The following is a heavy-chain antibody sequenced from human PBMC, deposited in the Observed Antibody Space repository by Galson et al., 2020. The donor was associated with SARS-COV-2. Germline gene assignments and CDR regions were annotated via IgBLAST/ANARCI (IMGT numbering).Heavy chain of an antibody. CDR2: ISYAGSNK. CDR3: ARALYGSPTSSPFY. Sequence: GGSLRLSCAASGFSFSNYAMHWVRQAPGKGLEWVAVISYAGSNKFYTDSVKGRFTISRDNSKNTLYLQMNSLGSDDTAVYYCARALYGSPTSSPFYWGQGTLVTLSS. J-gene: IGHJ4*02. V-gene: IGHV3-30-3*01. CDR1: GFSFSNYA. D-gene: IGHD6-13*01.